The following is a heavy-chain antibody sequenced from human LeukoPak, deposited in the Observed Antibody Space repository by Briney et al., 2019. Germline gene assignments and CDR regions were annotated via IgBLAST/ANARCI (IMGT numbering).Heavy chain of an antibody. V-gene: IGHV3-23*01. CDR3: AKDRGEEKYYYYYYMDV. J-gene: IGHJ6*03. CDR1: GFTFSSYG. D-gene: IGHD3-16*01. CDR2: ISGSGGST. Sequence: GGTLRLSPPASGFTFSSYGMSWVRQAPGKGLEWASAISGSGGSTYYADSVKGRFTISRDNSNNTLYLQMNSLRAEDTAVYYCAKDRGEEKYYYYYYMDVWGKGTTVTISS.